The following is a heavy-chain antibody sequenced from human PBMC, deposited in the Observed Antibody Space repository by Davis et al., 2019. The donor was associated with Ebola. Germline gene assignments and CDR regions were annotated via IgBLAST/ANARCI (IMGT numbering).Heavy chain of an antibody. Sequence: PSETLSLTCTVSGGSINDGNYYWSWVRQTPGKGLEWIGHIYYIGTTHYNPSLESRLTMSIETSKNQFHLHLTSVTAADTGVYYCARNSTTLGWFDPWGQGTVVTVSS. V-gene: IGHV4-30-4*01. CDR3: ARNSTTLGWFDP. CDR1: GGSINDGNYY. D-gene: IGHD2/OR15-2a*01. J-gene: IGHJ5*02. CDR2: IYYIGTT.